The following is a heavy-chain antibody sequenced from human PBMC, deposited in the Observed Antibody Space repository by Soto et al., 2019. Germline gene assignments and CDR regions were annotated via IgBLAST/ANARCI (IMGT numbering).Heavy chain of an antibody. CDR1: GDSVYNTTAA. CDR2: TYYRSRWYH. Sequence: PSQTLSLTCAISGDSVYNTTAAWNWIRQTPSRGLEWLGRTYYRSRWYHDYAVSVRSRVTINPDTSNNQFSLQLNSVTPEDTAVYYCARDPGYFYGTDVWGQATTVTVSS. V-gene: IGHV6-1*01. J-gene: IGHJ6*02. CDR3: ARDPGYFYGTDV.